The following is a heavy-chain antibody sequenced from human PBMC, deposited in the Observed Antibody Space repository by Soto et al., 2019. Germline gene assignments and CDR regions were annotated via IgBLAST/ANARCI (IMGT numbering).Heavy chain of an antibody. J-gene: IGHJ4*02. V-gene: IGHV5-10-1*01. Sequence: ESLTISLKGSGYSFTSYWISLVRQMPGKGLEWMGRIDPSDSYTNYSPSFQAHVTISADKSISTAYLQWSSLKASDTAMYYCARAIDYGDNSRVFYDFDYWGQGTLVTVSS. CDR3: ARAIDYGDNSRVFYDFDY. D-gene: IGHD4-17*01. CDR2: IDPSDSYT. CDR1: GYSFTSYW.